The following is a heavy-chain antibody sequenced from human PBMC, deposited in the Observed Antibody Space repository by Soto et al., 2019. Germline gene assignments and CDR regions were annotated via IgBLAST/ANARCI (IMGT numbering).Heavy chain of an antibody. CDR1: GGTISSYP. CDR3: AEMPTAAGSLDC. D-gene: IGHD6-13*01. Sequence: QVQLVQSGAEVKKPGSSVKVSCKASGGTISSYPISWVRQAPGQGLEWMGRIIPILGIANYAQKFQGRVTXXPXXATSTAYMELSRLRSEDTAVYSCAEMPTAAGSLDCWGQGTLVTVSS. V-gene: IGHV1-69*02. CDR2: IIPILGIA. J-gene: IGHJ4*02.